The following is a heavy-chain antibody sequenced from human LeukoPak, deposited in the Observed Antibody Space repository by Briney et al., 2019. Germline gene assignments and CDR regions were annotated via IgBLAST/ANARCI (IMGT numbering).Heavy chain of an antibody. J-gene: IGHJ6*02. D-gene: IGHD1-26*01. V-gene: IGHV1-2*02. Sequence: ASVKVSCKASGYTFTDYYMHWVRQAPGQGLEWMGWINPNSGGTNYAQKFQGRVTMTRDTSISTAYMELSSLRSEDTAVYYCARRSPTIGYGMDVWGQETTVTVSS. CDR2: INPNSGGT. CDR1: GYTFTDYY. CDR3: ARRSPTIGYGMDV.